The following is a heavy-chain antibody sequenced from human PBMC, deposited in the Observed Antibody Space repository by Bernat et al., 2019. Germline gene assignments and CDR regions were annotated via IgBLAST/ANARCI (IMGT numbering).Heavy chain of an antibody. D-gene: IGHD3-3*01. CDR2: ISGSGGST. V-gene: IGHV3-23*04. CDR3: ARTIRFLEWLPQVDV. J-gene: IGHJ6*02. CDR1: GFTFSSYA. Sequence: VQLVESGGGVVQPGRSLRLSCAASGFTFSSYAMSWVRQAPGKGLEWVSAISGSGGSTYYADSVKGRFTISRDNSKNTLYLQMNSLRAEDTAVYYCARTIRFLEWLPQVDVWGQGTTVTVSS.